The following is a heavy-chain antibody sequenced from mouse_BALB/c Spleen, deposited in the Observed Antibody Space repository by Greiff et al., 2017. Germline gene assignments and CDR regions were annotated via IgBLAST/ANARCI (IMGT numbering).Heavy chain of an antibody. J-gene: IGHJ4*01. D-gene: IGHD2-14*01. CDR2: ISSGSSTI. Sequence: EVKLVESGGGLVQPGGSRKLSCAASGFTFSSFGMHWVRQAPEKGLEWVAYISSGSSTIYYADTVKGRFTISRDNPKNTLFLQMTSLRSEDTAMYYCARSRYDGAMDDWGQGTSVTVSS. V-gene: IGHV5-17*02. CDR1: GFTFSSFG. CDR3: ARSRYDGAMDD.